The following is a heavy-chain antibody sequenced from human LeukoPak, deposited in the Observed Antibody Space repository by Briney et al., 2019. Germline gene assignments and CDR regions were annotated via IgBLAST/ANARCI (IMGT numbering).Heavy chain of an antibody. J-gene: IGHJ6*02. CDR1: GGSFSGYY. V-gene: IGHV4-34*01. Sequence: SETLSLTCAVYGGSFSGYYWSWIRQPPGKGLEWIGEINHSGSTNYNPSLKSRVTISVDTSKNQFSLKLSSVTAADTAVYYCATYDMDVWGQGTTVTVSS. CDR2: INHSGST. CDR3: ATYDMDV.